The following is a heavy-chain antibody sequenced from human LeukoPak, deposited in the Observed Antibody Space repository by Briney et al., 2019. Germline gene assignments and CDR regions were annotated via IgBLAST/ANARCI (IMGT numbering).Heavy chain of an antibody. Sequence: SQTLSLTCAVSGGSISSGGYSWSWIRQPPGKGLEWIGYIYYSGSTYYNPSLKSRVTISVDTSKNQFSLKLSSVTAADTAVYYCARDRCSGGSCYSGDAFDIWGQGTMVTVSS. J-gene: IGHJ3*02. V-gene: IGHV4-30-4*07. CDR3: ARDRCSGGSCYSGDAFDI. D-gene: IGHD2-15*01. CDR1: GGSISSGGYS. CDR2: IYYSGST.